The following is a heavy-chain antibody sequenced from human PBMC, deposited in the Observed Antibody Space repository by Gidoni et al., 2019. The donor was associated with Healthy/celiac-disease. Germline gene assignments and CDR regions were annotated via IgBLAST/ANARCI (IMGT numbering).Heavy chain of an antibody. J-gene: IGHJ3*02. V-gene: IGHV1-69*02. D-gene: IGHD2-15*01. Sequence: QVQLVQSGAEVKKPGSSVKVSCKASGGTFSSYTISWVRQAPGQGLEWMGRIIPILGIANYAQKVQGRVTITADKSTSTAYMELSSLRSEDTAVYYCASSLEDIVVVVAAKGRAFDIWGQGTMVTVSS. CDR2: IIPILGIA. CDR3: ASSLEDIVVVVAAKGRAFDI. CDR1: GGTFSSYT.